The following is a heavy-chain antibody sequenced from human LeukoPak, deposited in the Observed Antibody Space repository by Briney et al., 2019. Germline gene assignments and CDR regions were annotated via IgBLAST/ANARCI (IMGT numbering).Heavy chain of an antibody. D-gene: IGHD6-13*01. V-gene: IGHV3-7*01. CDR2: IKQDGSEK. J-gene: IGHJ4*02. CDR3: ARDLYSSSQRSY. CDR1: GFTFSSNS. Sequence: GGSLRLSCAASGFTFSSNSMNWVRQAPGKGLEWVANIKQDGSEKHYVDSVKGRFTISRDNAKNSLYLQMNSLRAEDTAVYYCARDLYSSSQRSYWGQGTLVTVSS.